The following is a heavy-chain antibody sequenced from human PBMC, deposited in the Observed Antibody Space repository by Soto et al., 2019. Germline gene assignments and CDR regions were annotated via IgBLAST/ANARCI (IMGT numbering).Heavy chain of an antibody. Sequence: GGSLRLSCAASGLTFDDYAMHWVRQAPGKGLEWVSGISWNSGSIGYADSVKGRFTISRDNAKNSLYLQMNSLRAEDTALYYCAKAPVNYDFWSGHYGMDVWGKGTTVTVSS. CDR3: AKAPVNYDFWSGHYGMDV. D-gene: IGHD3-3*01. CDR1: GLTFDDYA. CDR2: ISWNSGSI. J-gene: IGHJ6*04. V-gene: IGHV3-9*01.